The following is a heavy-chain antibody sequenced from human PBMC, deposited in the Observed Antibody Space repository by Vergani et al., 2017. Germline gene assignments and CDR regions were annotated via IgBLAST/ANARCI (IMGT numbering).Heavy chain of an antibody. Sequence: QLQLQESGPGLVKPSETLSLTCSVSVDSITSRLDYWGWIRQTPRKALEWIGSMYLSVTTYYNPTLKSRATLSVDTCKNQISLPVTSVTAADTAVYYCARQQIGRYTEYWGQGILVTVSS. CDR3: ARQQIGRYTEY. D-gene: IGHD1-14*01. CDR2: MYLSVTT. V-gene: IGHV4-39*01. J-gene: IGHJ4*02. CDR1: VDSITSRLDY.